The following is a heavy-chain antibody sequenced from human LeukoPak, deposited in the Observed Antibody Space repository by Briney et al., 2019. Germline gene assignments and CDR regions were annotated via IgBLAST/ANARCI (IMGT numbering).Heavy chain of an antibody. CDR1: GFTFSSYW. CDR2: IKQDGSEK. CDR3: AKSSNYRARNSFDY. V-gene: IGHV3-7*03. J-gene: IGHJ4*02. Sequence: GGSLRLSCAASGFTFSSYWMSWVRQAPGKGLEWVANIKQDGSEKYYVDSVKGRFTISRDNAKNSLYLQMNSLRAEDTAVYYCAKSSNYRARNSFDYWGQGTLVTVSS. D-gene: IGHD4-23*01.